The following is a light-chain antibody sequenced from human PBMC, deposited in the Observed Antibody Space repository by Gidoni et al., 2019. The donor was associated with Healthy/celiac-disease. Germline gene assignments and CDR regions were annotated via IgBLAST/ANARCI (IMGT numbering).Light chain of an antibody. Sequence: DIVMTQSPDSLAVSLVERATINCKSSQSVLYSSNNKNYLAWYQQKPGQPPNLLIYWSSTRESGVPDRFIGSGSVTYYTLTIGSLQAEDVAVYYCQQYYSTPLTFGGGTKVEIK. CDR3: QQYYSTPLT. J-gene: IGKJ4*01. CDR1: QSVLYSSNNKNY. CDR2: WSS. V-gene: IGKV4-1*01.